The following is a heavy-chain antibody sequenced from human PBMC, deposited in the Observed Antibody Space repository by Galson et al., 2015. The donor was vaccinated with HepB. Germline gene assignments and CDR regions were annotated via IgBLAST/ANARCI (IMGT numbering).Heavy chain of an antibody. Sequence: SVKVSCKASGGTFSSYAISWVRQAPGQGLEWMGGIIPIFGTANYAQKFQGRVTITADESTSTAYMELSSLRSEDTAVYYCASPQRFGGFGTMIEPPGDAFDIWGPGTMVTVSS. CDR3: ASPQRFGGFGTMIEPPGDAFDI. V-gene: IGHV1-69*13. CDR1: GGTFSSYA. D-gene: IGHD3-22*01. CDR2: IIPIFGTA. J-gene: IGHJ3*02.